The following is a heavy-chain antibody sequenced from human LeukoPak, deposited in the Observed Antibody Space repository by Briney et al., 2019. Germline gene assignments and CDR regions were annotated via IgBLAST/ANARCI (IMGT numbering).Heavy chain of an antibody. CDR2: INHTRST. CDR3: ARVRGSIQLRAWFDP. D-gene: IGHD5-18*01. V-gene: IGHV4-34*01. J-gene: IGHJ5*02. CDR1: GGSFSNYY. Sequence: SETLSLTCAVYGGSFSNYYLSCVRQPPGKGLEWIGGINHTRSTNYNPTLNSRVAISGDTSTNQFSMKLSSVPAADTAVYYCARVRGSIQLRAWFDPWGQGTLVTVSS.